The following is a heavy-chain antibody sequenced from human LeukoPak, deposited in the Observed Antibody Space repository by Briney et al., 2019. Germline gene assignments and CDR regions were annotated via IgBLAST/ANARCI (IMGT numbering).Heavy chain of an antibody. CDR1: GDSVSNDFYY. J-gene: IGHJ4*02. V-gene: IGHV4-39*01. CDR2: LSHRGNT. Sequence: SETLSLACTVSGDSVSNDFYYWGWIRQPPGKGLEWVACLSHRGNTWYNPSLESRVTISVDTSKNRFSLNFNSVTAADTALYWCARHNAPRRVGFDFWGQGILVTVSS. CDR3: ARHNAPRRVGFDF. D-gene: IGHD3-10*01.